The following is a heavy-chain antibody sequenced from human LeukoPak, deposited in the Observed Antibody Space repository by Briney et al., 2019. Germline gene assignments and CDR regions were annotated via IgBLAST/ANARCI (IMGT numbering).Heavy chain of an antibody. CDR1: GYTFTSYG. J-gene: IGHJ4*02. D-gene: IGHD1-26*01. CDR3: ATDPLYSGSYSTPPD. V-gene: IGHV1-18*01. CDR2: ISAYNGNT. Sequence: ASVKVSCKASGYTFTSYGISWVRQAPGQGLEWMGWISAYNGNTNYAQKLQGRVTMTTDTSTSTAYMELRSLRSDDTAVYYCATDPLYSGSYSTPPDWGQGTLVTVSS.